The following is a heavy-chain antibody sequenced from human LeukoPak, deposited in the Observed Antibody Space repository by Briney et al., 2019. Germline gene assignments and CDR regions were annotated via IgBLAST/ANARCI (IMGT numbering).Heavy chain of an antibody. J-gene: IGHJ4*02. V-gene: IGHV3-23*01. D-gene: IGHD3-10*01. Sequence: PGGSLRLSCAASGFTFSDYYMSWIRQAPGKGLEWVSGITGDGTSTYYADSVKGRFTISRDNSENTVYLQINSLTAEDTAVYYCARLSAMVRGPEDIFYFEYWGLGTLVTVSS. CDR2: ITGDGTST. CDR1: GFTFSDYY. CDR3: ARLSAMVRGPEDIFYFEY.